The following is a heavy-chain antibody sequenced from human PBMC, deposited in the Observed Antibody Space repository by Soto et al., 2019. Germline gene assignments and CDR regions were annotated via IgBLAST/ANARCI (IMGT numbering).Heavy chain of an antibody. CDR1: GGTFSSYA. CDR2: IIPIFGTA. Sequence: GASVKVSCKASGGTFSSYAISWVRQAPGQGLEWMGEIIPIFGTANYAQKFQGRVTITADESTSTAYMELSSLRSEGTAVYYCALPYYYDSSGYSSHYNWFDPWGQGTLVTVSS. J-gene: IGHJ5*02. V-gene: IGHV1-69*13. D-gene: IGHD3-22*01. CDR3: ALPYYYDSSGYSSHYNWFDP.